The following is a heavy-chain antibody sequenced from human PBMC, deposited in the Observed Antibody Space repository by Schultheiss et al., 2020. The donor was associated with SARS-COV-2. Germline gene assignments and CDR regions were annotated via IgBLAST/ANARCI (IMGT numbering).Heavy chain of an antibody. Sequence: GESLKISCAASGFTFSDYWMHWVRQAPGKGLEWVSISTGSGGGTYYADSVKGRFTISRDNSKNTLYLQMNSLRAEDTAVYYCARDASRSGYYFFSRYYYGMDVWGQGTTVTVSS. V-gene: IGHV3-23*01. CDR3: ARDASRSGYYFFSRYYYGMDV. CDR2: STGSGGGT. CDR1: GFTFSDYW. D-gene: IGHD3-3*01. J-gene: IGHJ6*02.